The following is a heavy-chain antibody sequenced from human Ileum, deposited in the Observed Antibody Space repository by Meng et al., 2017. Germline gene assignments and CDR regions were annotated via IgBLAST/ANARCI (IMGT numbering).Heavy chain of an antibody. Sequence: QVQPPEPAPGLVRPSATLSLTFALSRGSISRNPYRSWVRQPPGKGLKLIWQISHSGSAYYNPSLKSRVTISVDKSKSQFSLMLTSVTAADTAIYYCARHGGYSQDFWGQGTLVTVSS. V-gene: IGHV4-4*02. CDR2: ISHSGSA. D-gene: IGHD4-23*01. J-gene: IGHJ4*02. CDR3: ARHGGYSQDF. CDR1: RGSISRNPY.